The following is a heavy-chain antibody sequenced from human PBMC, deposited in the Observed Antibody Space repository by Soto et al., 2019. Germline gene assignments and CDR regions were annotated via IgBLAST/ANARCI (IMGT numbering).Heavy chain of an antibody. CDR2: INAGNGNT. V-gene: IGHV1-3*05. J-gene: IGHJ4*02. CDR3: ARAVAVPADFDF. Sequence: QVQLVQSGAEEKKPGASVKVSCKAYGYTFTAYAMHWVRQAPGQRLEWMGWINAGNGNTKYSQKFQGRVTITRDTSASTAYMELSSLRSEDTAVYYCARAVAVPADFDFWGQGTLVTVSS. CDR1: GYTFTAYA. D-gene: IGHD6-19*01.